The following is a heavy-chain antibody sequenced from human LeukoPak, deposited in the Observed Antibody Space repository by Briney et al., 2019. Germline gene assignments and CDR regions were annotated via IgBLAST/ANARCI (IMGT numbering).Heavy chain of an antibody. V-gene: IGHV1-2*06. Sequence: ASVKVSCKASGYTFTGYYMHWVRQAPGQGLEWMGRINPNSGDTNYAQKFQGRVTMTRDTSISTAYMELSRLRSDDTAEYYCARDYCSSTSCLFDYWGQGTLVTVSS. D-gene: IGHD2-2*01. J-gene: IGHJ4*02. CDR1: GYTFTGYY. CDR2: INPNSGDT. CDR3: ARDYCSSTSCLFDY.